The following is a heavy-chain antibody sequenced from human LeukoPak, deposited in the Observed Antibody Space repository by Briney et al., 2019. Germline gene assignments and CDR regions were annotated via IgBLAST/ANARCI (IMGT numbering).Heavy chain of an antibody. V-gene: IGHV1-69*02. D-gene: IGHD3-22*01. CDR1: GGTFSSYI. Sequence: SVKVSCKASGGTFSSYIISWVLQAPGQGLEWMGRIIPILGIANYAQKFQGRVTITADKSTSTAYMELSSLRSEDTAVYYCARGTYYYDSSGSNPRWDYFDYWGQGTLVTVSS. J-gene: IGHJ4*02. CDR2: IIPILGIA. CDR3: ARGTYYYDSSGSNPRWDYFDY.